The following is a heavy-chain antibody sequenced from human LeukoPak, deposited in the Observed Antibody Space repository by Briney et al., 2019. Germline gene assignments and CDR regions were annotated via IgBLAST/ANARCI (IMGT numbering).Heavy chain of an antibody. CDR2: IYTSGST. Sequence: PSETLSLTCTVSGGSISSYYWSWIRQPAGKGLEWIGRIYTSGSTNYNPSLKSRVTMSVDTSKNQFSLKLSSVTAADTAVYYCARDEGIAAAGTVRYVYWGQGTLVTVSS. J-gene: IGHJ4*02. V-gene: IGHV4-4*07. D-gene: IGHD6-13*01. CDR1: GGSISSYY. CDR3: ARDEGIAAAGTVRYVY.